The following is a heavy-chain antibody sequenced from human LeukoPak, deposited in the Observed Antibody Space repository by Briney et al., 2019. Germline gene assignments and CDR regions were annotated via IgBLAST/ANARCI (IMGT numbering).Heavy chain of an antibody. V-gene: IGHV3-21*01. CDR3: ASGSTMVRGYY. J-gene: IGHJ4*02. D-gene: IGHD3-10*01. Sequence: PGGSLRLSCAASGFTSSSYSMKWVRQAPGKGLEWVSSISSSSSYIYYPDSVKGRFTISRDNAKNSLYLQMNSLRAEDTAVYHCASGSTMVRGYYWGQGTLVTVSS. CDR1: GFTSSSYS. CDR2: ISSSSSYI.